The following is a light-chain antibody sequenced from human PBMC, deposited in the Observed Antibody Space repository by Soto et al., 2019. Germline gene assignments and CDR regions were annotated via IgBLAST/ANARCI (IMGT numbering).Light chain of an antibody. CDR3: QHYNNWPPWT. V-gene: IGKV3-15*01. J-gene: IGKJ1*01. Sequence: EIVMTQSPATLSVSPGERATLSCRASQSVSSNLAWYPQKPGQAPRLLIYDASTRATGIPARFSGSGSGTECTLTISSLQSEDVAVYYCQHYNNWPPWTFGQGTKVEIK. CDR2: DAS. CDR1: QSVSSN.